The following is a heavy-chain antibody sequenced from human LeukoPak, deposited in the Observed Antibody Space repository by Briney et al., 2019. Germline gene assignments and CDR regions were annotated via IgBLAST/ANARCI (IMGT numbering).Heavy chain of an antibody. J-gene: IGHJ4*02. D-gene: IGHD2-2*01. CDR2: IRYDGSNK. V-gene: IGHV3-30*02. CDR1: AFTFSTYG. CDR3: AKGHCSSTSCYGTGFDY. Sequence: PGGSLRLSCAASAFTFSTYGMHWVRQAPGKGLEWVAFIRYDGSNKYYADSVKGRFTISRDNSKNTLYLQMNSLRAEDTAVYYCAKGHCSSTSCYGTGFDYWGQGTLVTVSS.